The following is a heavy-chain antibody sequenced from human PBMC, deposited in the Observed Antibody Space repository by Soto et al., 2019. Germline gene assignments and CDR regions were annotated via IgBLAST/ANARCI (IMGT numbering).Heavy chain of an antibody. CDR2: IDYSGGRI. D-gene: IGHD3-22*01. V-gene: IGHV3-23*05. CDR1: GFTLSSHV. CDR3: ANDRGLNWLDP. Sequence: GGSLRLSCAASGFTLSSHVMSWFRQAPGKGLEWVSGIDYSGGRIYYADSVKGRFTISRDNSKNTLYLQMNSLRAEDTAVYYCANDRGLNWLDPWGQGTLVTVSS. J-gene: IGHJ5*02.